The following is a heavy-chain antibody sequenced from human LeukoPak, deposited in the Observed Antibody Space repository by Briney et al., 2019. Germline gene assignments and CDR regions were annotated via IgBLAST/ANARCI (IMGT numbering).Heavy chain of an antibody. D-gene: IGHD3-3*01. CDR3: ARGHYYDFWSGYSRTPYFDY. V-gene: IGHV4-4*07. J-gene: IGHJ4*02. CDR2: IYASGNT. Sequence: SETLSLTCTVSGGSISSYYWSWVRQPAGKGLEWIGRIYASGNTNCNPSLKSRVTMSVDTSKNQFSLKLSSVTAADTAVYYCARGHYYDFWSGYSRTPYFDYWGQGTLVTVSS. CDR1: GGSISSYY.